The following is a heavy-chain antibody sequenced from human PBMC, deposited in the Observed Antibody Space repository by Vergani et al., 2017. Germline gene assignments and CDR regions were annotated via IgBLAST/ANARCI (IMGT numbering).Heavy chain of an antibody. CDR1: GGTVSSYA. Sequence: QVQLVQSGAEVKKPGSSVKVSCKASGGTVSSYAISGVRQAPGQGLEWLGRLIPILGIANYAQKFQGRVTITADKSTSTAYMELSSLRSEDTAVYYCARDFWSGYYLGAFDIWGQGTMVTVSS. V-gene: IGHV1-69*09. CDR2: LIPILGIA. J-gene: IGHJ3*02. D-gene: IGHD3-3*01. CDR3: ARDFWSGYYLGAFDI.